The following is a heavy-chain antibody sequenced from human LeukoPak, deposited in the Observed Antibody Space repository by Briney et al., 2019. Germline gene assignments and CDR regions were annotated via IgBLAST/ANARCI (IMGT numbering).Heavy chain of an antibody. J-gene: IGHJ6*02. D-gene: IGHD3-22*01. CDR3: ARRPYSDTSGRLSDV. CDR1: GGSFSGYH. V-gene: IGHV3-11*04. CDR2: IGSSGSPT. Sequence: LSLTCAVNGGSFSGYHWSWIRQSPGKGLEWISYIGSSGSPTHYADSVGGRFTISRDNAKNSLYLQMNSLRDEDTAVYFCARRPYSDTSGRLSDVWGQGTTVTVSS.